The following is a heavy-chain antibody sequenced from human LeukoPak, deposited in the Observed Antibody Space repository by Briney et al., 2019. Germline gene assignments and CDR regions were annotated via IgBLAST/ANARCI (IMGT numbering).Heavy chain of an antibody. CDR3: ARPATYSGSYRFDY. CDR1: GFTFSSYS. V-gene: IGHV3-21*01. J-gene: IGHJ4*02. Sequence: GGSLRLSCAASGFTFSSYSMNWVRQAPGKGLEWVSSISSSSSYIYYADSAKGRFTISRANAKNSLYLHMNSLRAEDTAVYYCARPATYSGSYRFDYWGQGTLVTVSS. D-gene: IGHD1-26*01. CDR2: ISSSSSYI.